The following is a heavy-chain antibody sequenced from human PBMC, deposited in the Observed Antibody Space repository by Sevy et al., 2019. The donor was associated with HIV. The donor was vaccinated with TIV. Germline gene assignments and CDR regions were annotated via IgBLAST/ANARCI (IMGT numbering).Heavy chain of an antibody. V-gene: IGHV3-15*01. CDR2: IKSKTDGGTT. CDR3: TTEDRWYAFDI. Sequence: GGSLRLSCAASGFTFSNAWMSWVRQAPGKGLEWVGRIKSKTDGGTTDYAAPVKGRFTISRDDSKNTLYLQMNSLKTGDTAVYYCTTEDRWYAFDIWGQGTMVTVSS. CDR1: GFTFSNAW. J-gene: IGHJ3*02. D-gene: IGHD3-16*02.